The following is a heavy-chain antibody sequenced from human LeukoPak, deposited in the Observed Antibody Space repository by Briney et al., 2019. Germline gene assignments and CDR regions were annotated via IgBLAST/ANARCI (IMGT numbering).Heavy chain of an antibody. CDR2: IYYSGST. D-gene: IGHD1-14*01. CDR3: ARDPRRYDAFDI. J-gene: IGHJ3*02. Sequence: PSETLSLTCTVSGGSISSSSYYWGWIRQPPGKGLEWIGSIYYSGSTYYNPSLKSRVTISVDTSKNQFSPKLSSVTAADTAVYYCARDPRRYDAFDIWGQGTMVTVSS. V-gene: IGHV4-39*07. CDR1: GGSISSSSYY.